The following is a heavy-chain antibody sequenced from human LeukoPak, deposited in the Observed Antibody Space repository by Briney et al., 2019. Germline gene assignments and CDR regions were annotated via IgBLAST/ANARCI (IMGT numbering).Heavy chain of an antibody. CDR2: ISSSSSYI. Sequence: GGSLRLSCAASGFTFSSYSMNWVRQAPGKGLEWVSSISSSSSYIYYADSVKGRFTISRDNAKNSLYLQMNSLRAEDTAVYYCARMYYYDSSGYYAYYYYGMDVWGQGTTVTVSS. D-gene: IGHD3-22*01. J-gene: IGHJ6*02. CDR1: GFTFSSYS. V-gene: IGHV3-21*01. CDR3: ARMYYYDSSGYYAYYYYGMDV.